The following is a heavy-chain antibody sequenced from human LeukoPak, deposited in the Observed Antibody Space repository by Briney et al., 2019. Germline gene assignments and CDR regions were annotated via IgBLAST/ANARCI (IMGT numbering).Heavy chain of an antibody. D-gene: IGHD3-10*01. Sequence: SETLSLTCTVSGGSISSSSYYWGWIRQPPGKGLEWIGSIYYSGNTYYNPSLKNRVTVSVDTSKNQFSLRLTSVTAADTAMYYCARDPRGSGSFYNVDDYWGQGILVTVSS. CDR3: ARDPRGSGSFYNVDDY. V-gene: IGHV4-39*07. J-gene: IGHJ4*02. CDR2: IYYSGNT. CDR1: GGSISSSSYY.